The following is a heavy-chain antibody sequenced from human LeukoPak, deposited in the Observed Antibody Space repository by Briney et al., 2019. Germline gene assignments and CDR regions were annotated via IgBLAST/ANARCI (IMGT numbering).Heavy chain of an antibody. CDR3: ARDEDTSALSEY. D-gene: IGHD2/OR15-2a*01. V-gene: IGHV3-23*01. Sequence: PGGSLRLSCAGSGFSFSSNTMSWVRQAPGRGLEWVSAISNNGGRTDYADSVKGRFTISRDNSKSTLYLHMDSLGAEGTAVYYCARDEDTSALSEYWGQGTLVTVSS. CDR2: ISNNGGRT. J-gene: IGHJ4*02. CDR1: GFSFSSNT.